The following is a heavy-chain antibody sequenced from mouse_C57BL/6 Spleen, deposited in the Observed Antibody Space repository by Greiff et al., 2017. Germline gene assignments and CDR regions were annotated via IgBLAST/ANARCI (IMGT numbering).Heavy chain of an antibody. V-gene: IGHV7-3*01. CDR2: IRNKANGYTT. Sequence: EVKLVESGGGLVQPGGSLSLSCAASGFTFTDYYMSWVRQPPGKALEWLGFIRNKANGYTTEYSASVKGRFTISRDNSQRILYLQMNALRAEDSATYYCARPPSDGNFWYFDVWGTGTTVTVSS. J-gene: IGHJ1*03. CDR1: GFTFTDYY. D-gene: IGHD2-1*01. CDR3: ARPPSDGNFWYFDV.